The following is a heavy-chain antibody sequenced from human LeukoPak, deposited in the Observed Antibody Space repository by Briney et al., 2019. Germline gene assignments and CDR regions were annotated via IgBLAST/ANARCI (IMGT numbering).Heavy chain of an antibody. CDR1: GGTFSSYA. D-gene: IGHD1-14*01. CDR2: IIPILGIA. V-gene: IGHV1-69*04. Sequence: GASVKVSCKASGGTFSSYAISWVRQAPGQGLEWMGRIIPILGIANYAQKFQGRVTITADKSTSTAYMELSSLRSEDTAVYYCARPERNALSPDFDYWGQGTLVTVSS. J-gene: IGHJ4*02. CDR3: ARPERNALSPDFDY.